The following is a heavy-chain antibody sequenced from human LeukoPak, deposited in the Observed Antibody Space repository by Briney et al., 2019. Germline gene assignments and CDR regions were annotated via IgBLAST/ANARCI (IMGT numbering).Heavy chain of an antibody. Sequence: ASVKVSCRASGFPFNTHAVAWVRQAPGQGLEWMGWMNPNSGNTGYAQKFQGRVTMTRNTSISTAYMELSSLRSEDTAVYYCARGLSGSYYQNWFDPWGQGTLVTVSS. D-gene: IGHD3-10*01. V-gene: IGHV1-8*02. CDR2: MNPNSGNT. CDR1: GFPFNTHA. CDR3: ARGLSGSYYQNWFDP. J-gene: IGHJ5*02.